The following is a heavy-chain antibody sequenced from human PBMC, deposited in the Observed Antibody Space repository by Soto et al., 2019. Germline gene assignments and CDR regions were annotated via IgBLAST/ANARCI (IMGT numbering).Heavy chain of an antibody. CDR1: GYSMTSGLD. D-gene: IGHD6-13*01. CDR3: ARERSFVRPRGWFEP. Sequence: PSESLSLACGVSGYSMTSGLDWAWIRQAPGKGLEWIGSVYHSGATYYNPSLQSRVTISEDTSKNQFFLNLNSVSAADAGTYYCARERSFVRPRGWFEPWGQGIHVTVSS. V-gene: IGHV4-38-2*02. J-gene: IGHJ5*02. CDR2: VYHSGAT.